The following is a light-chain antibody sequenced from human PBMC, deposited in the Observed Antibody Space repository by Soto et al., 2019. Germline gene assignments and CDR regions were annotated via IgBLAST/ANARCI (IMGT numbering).Light chain of an antibody. J-gene: IGLJ3*02. CDR1: SSDVGAYNY. CDR2: EVR. V-gene: IGLV2-8*01. Sequence: QSALTQPPSASGSPGQSVTISCTGSSSDVGAYNYVSWYQQYPGKAPKLMIYEVRKRPSGVPDRFSGSKSGKTASLTVSGPEPEDEADYYCTAYAGSNIWVFGGGTKLTVL. CDR3: TAYAGSNIWV.